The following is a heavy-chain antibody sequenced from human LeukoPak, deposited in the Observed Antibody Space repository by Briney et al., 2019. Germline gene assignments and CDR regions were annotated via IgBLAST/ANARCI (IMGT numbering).Heavy chain of an antibody. J-gene: IGHJ4*02. CDR3: ARQTAMGRSGDY. CDR2: IDPSDSET. V-gene: IGHV5-51*01. D-gene: IGHD5-18*01. CDR1: GYSFISYW. Sequence: GESLKISCKASGYSFISYWIGWVRQMPGKGLEWMGIIDPSDSETRYTPSFQGRVTISVDKSLTTADLQWNSLKASDTAMYYCARQTAMGRSGDYWGQGTLVTVSS.